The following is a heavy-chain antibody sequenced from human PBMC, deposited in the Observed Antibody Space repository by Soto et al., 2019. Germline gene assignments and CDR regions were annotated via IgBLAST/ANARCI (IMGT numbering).Heavy chain of an antibody. J-gene: IGHJ5*02. Sequence: KASETLSLTCTVSGASIISTTSSYYWGWIRQPPGKGLEWIGSVYYSGSTYLNPSLKSRVTISVDTPQNQFSLKLSSVTAADTAVYYCARHFPLRVVRSTYFDAWGQGTLVTVSS. CDR3: ARHFPLRVVRSTYFDA. CDR1: GASIISTTSSYY. V-gene: IGHV4-39*01. D-gene: IGHD3-3*01. CDR2: VYYSGST.